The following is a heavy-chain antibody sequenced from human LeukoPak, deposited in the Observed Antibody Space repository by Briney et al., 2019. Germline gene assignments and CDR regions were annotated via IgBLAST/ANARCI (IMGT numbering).Heavy chain of an antibody. CDR1: GFTFSSYG. V-gene: IGHV3-30*18. Sequence: GGSLRLSCAASGFTFSSYGMHWVRQAPGKGLEWVAVISYDGSNKYYADSVKGRFTISRDNSKNTLYLQMSSLRAEDTAVYYCAKDLLSNYDILTGYPGIDYWGQGTLVTVSS. J-gene: IGHJ4*02. CDR2: ISYDGSNK. CDR3: AKDLLSNYDILTGYPGIDY. D-gene: IGHD3-9*01.